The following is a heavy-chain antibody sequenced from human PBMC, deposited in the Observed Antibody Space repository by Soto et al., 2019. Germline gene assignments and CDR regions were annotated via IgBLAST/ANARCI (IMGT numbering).Heavy chain of an antibody. D-gene: IGHD5-12*01. J-gene: IGHJ2*01. Sequence: QVQLQESGPGLVKPSQTLSLTCTVSGGSISSGDYYWSWIRQPPRKGLAWIGYIYYSGSTYYNPSLKSRVTISVDTSKNQFSLKLSSVNAADTAVYYCASGRDGYNWGIWYFGLWGRGTLVTVSS. V-gene: IGHV4-30-4*01. CDR2: IYYSGST. CDR1: GGSISSGDYY. CDR3: ASGRDGYNWGIWYFGL.